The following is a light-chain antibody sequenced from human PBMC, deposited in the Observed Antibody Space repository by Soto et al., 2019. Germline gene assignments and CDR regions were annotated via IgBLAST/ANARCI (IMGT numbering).Light chain of an antibody. CDR1: QSVLSSSNNKNY. V-gene: IGKV4-1*01. CDR2: WAS. Sequence: DIVMTQSPDSLAVSLGERATINCKSRQSVLSSSNNKNYLAWYQQKPGQPPKVLIYWASTRESGVPDRFSGSGSGTDFTLTISRLEPEDSAVYYCQQYSASPRTVGPGTKVDI. J-gene: IGKJ3*01. CDR3: QQYSASPRT.